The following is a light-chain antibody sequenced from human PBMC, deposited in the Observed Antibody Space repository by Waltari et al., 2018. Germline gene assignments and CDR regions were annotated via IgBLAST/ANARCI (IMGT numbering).Light chain of an antibody. Sequence: YQQPPAKAPKLIIYDVSKRPSGVPDRFSGSKSGNTASLTISGLQAEDEADYYCCSYGGNCGWVFGGGTKVTVL. J-gene: IGLJ3*02. V-gene: IGLV2-11*01. CDR3: CSYGGNCGWV. CDR2: DVS.